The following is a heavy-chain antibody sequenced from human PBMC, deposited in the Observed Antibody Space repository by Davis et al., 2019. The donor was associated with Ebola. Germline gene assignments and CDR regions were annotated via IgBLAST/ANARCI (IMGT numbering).Heavy chain of an antibody. J-gene: IGHJ5*02. CDR2: ISRGGNTK. CDR1: GFTFSSYS. Sequence: GESLKISCAASGFTFSSYSMNWVRQAPGKGLEWISYISRGGNTKYYADSVKGRFTISRDNAMNTLYLQMNSLRAEDTAVYYCARDLAYNYYDSSGYYTGWFDPWGQGTLVTVSS. V-gene: IGHV3-48*04. D-gene: IGHD3-22*01. CDR3: ARDLAYNYYDSSGYYTGWFDP.